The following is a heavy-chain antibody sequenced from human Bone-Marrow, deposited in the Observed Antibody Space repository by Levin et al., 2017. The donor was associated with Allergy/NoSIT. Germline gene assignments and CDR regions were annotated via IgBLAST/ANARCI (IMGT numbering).Heavy chain of an antibody. CDR2: FYPGDSDT. CDR3: ARHVCGGDCSSLVYGMDV. D-gene: IGHD2-21*02. V-gene: IGHV5-51*01. CDR1: GYSFTSYW. J-gene: IGHJ6*02. Sequence: PGEPLKISCKGSGYSFTSYWIGWVRQMPGKGLEWMGIFYPGDSDTRYSPSFQGQVTISADKSISTAYLQWSSLKASDTAMYYCARHVCGGDCSSLVYGMDVWGQGTTVTVSS.